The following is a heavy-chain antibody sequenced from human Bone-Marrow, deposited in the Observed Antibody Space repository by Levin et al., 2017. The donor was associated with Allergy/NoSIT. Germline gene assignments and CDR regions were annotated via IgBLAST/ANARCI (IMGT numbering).Heavy chain of an antibody. J-gene: IGHJ6*02. CDR1: GGSISSSSYY. V-gene: IGHV4-39*07. CDR3: ARAKDYYDSSGYYYVRYYYYYGMDV. Sequence: NPSETLSLTCTVSGGSISSSSYYWGWIRQPPGKGLEWIGSIYYSGSTYYNPSLKSRVTISVDTSKNQFSLKLSSVTAADTAVYYCARAKDYYDSSGYYYVRYYYYYGMDVWGQGTTVTVSS. D-gene: IGHD3-22*01. CDR2: IYYSGST.